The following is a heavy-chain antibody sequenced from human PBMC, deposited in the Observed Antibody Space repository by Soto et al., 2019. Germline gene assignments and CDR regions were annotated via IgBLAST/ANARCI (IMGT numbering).Heavy chain of an antibody. Sequence: QMHLLESGEGVFEPGKALRLSCAASGFAFNSHSMHWVRQAPGKGLEWLALMTSDGSSKFYADSVKGRCTISRDNSKNTLYLEMNSLRSEDTAVYYCARDRVIRYTGYELDLWGQGTLVTVSS. CDR1: GFAFNSHS. CDR3: ARDRVIRYTGYELDL. D-gene: IGHD3-9*01. CDR2: MTSDGSSK. V-gene: IGHV3-30-3*01. J-gene: IGHJ5*02.